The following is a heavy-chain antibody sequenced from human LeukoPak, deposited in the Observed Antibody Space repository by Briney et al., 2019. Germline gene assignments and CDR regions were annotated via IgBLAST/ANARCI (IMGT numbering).Heavy chain of an antibody. D-gene: IGHD2-2*01. CDR2: IYPGDSDT. CDR3: ARLGYCGSASCYYGMDV. CDR1: GYSFSTYW. V-gene: IGHV5-51*01. J-gene: IGHJ6*02. Sequence: GESLKISCKASGYSFSTYWIAWVRQMSGEGLEWMGIIYPGDSDTRYSPSFQGQVTMSVDKSISTAYLQWSSLKASDTAMYYCARLGYCGSASCYYGMDVWGQGTTVTASS.